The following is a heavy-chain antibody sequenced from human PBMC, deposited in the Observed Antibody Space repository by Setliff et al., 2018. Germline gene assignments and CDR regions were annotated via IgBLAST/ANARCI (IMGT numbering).Heavy chain of an antibody. V-gene: IGHV1-46*01. J-gene: IGHJ4*02. CDR1: GYTFTRYY. CDR3: ARINFYVSSGYYYAPEL. Sequence: ASVKVSCKASGYTFTRYYMYWVRQAPGQGLEWMGIINVSGGSASYAEKFQGRVTMTRDTSTSTIYMELASLRADDTAVYYCARINFYVSSGYYYAPELWGQGTTVTVS. CDR2: INVSGGSA. D-gene: IGHD3-22*01.